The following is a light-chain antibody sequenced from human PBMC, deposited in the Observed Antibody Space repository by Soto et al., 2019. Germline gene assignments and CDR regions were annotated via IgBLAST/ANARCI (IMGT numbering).Light chain of an antibody. J-gene: IGKJ1*01. CDR3: LQYGSAPRA. Sequence: ENVLTQSPGTLSLSPGERATLSCRASQSISVRHLAWYQQKPGQIPRLLIFDTASRAIGIPDRFSGSGSGTDFTLTISRLEPEDFAVYYCLQYGSAPRACGQGTKAQIK. V-gene: IGKV3-20*01. CDR1: QSISVRH. CDR2: DTA.